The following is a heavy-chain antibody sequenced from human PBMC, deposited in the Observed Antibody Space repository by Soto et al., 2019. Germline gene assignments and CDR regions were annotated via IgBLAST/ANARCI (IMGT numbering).Heavy chain of an antibody. D-gene: IGHD2-2*01. CDR1: GYSFSSYW. J-gene: IGHJ4*02. CDR3: ASQSRSSSSCYYEY. CDR2: IFPGDSDT. Sequence: PGESLKISCKGSGYSFSSYWIGWVRQMPGKGLQWMGTIFPGDSDTRYSPSFQGQVTISADKSISTAHLQWSSLKASDTAIYYCASQSRSSSSCYYEYWGQGTLVTVSS. V-gene: IGHV5-51*01.